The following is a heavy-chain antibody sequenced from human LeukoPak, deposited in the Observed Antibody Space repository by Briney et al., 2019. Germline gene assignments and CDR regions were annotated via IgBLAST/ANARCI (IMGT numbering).Heavy chain of an antibody. J-gene: IGHJ4*02. Sequence: GGSLRLSCAASGFTSDDYGMSWVRQAPGKGLEWVSGINWNGGSTGYADSVKGRFTISRDNAKNSLYLQMNSLRAEDTAVYYCARVGRRSFDYWGQGTLVTVSS. CDR3: ARVGRRSFDY. CDR1: GFTSDDYG. V-gene: IGHV3-20*04. CDR2: INWNGGST. D-gene: IGHD2-15*01.